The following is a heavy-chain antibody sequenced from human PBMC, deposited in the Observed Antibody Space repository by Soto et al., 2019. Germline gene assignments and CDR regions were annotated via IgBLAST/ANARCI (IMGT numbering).Heavy chain of an antibody. CDR1: GGTFSSYA. CDR2: IIPIFGTA. Sequence: VASVKVSCRASGGTFSSYAISWVRQAPGQGLEWMGGIIPIFGTANYAQKFQGRVTITADESTSTAYMELSSLRSEDTAVYYCARAGVGLDTAMVSAPPLYYYGMDVWGQGTTVTVSS. CDR3: ARAGVGLDTAMVSAPPLYYYGMDV. V-gene: IGHV1-69*13. D-gene: IGHD5-18*01. J-gene: IGHJ6*02.